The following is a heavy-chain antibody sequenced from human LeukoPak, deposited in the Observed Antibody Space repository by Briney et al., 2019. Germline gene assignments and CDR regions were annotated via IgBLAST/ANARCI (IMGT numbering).Heavy chain of an antibody. J-gene: IGHJ4*02. CDR2: IKQDASET. CDR1: GFTLSNYW. Sequence: GGSLRLSCAASGFTLSNYWMTWVRQAPGKGLEWVANIKQDASETWYVDSVKGRFTISRDNAKKYLYLQMNSLRAEDTAVYYCVRDTGGSGSYPDYWGQGTLVTVSS. D-gene: IGHD1-26*01. CDR3: VRDTGGSGSYPDY. V-gene: IGHV3-7*01.